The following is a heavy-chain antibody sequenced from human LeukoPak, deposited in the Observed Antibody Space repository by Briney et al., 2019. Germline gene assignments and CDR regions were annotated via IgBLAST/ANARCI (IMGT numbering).Heavy chain of an antibody. J-gene: IGHJ5*02. Sequence: GGSLRLSCVASGFSFKTDGMHWVRQAPGKGLEWVAHTRYDGSLIYYAESAKGRFTISRDNSKNTLYLQMNSLRIDDTAVYYCTRGDDYGSKTRLPKFNWFDPWGQGSLVTVSS. CDR3: TRGDDYGSKTRLPKFNWFDP. CDR2: TRYDGSLI. V-gene: IGHV3-30*02. D-gene: IGHD4-17*01. CDR1: GFSFKTDG.